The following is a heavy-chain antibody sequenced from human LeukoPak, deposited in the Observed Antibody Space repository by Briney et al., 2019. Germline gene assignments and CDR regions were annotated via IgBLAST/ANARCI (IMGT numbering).Heavy chain of an antibody. CDR1: VYTFTGYY. CDR2: INPNSGGT. Sequence: ASVKVSCKASVYTFTGYYMHWVRQAPGQGLEWMGWINPNSGGTNYAQKFQGGVAMTRDTSISTAYMELSRLRSDDTAVYYCARSYDILTGYYPSYYYYYGMDVWGQGTTVTVSS. CDR3: ARSYDILTGYYPSYYYYYGMDV. J-gene: IGHJ6*02. D-gene: IGHD3-9*01. V-gene: IGHV1-2*02.